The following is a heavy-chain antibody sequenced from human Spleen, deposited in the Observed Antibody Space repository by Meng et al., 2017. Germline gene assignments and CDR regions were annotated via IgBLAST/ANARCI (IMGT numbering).Heavy chain of an antibody. J-gene: IGHJ4*02. CDR1: GASIIGSHW. D-gene: IGHD2-21*01. V-gene: IGHV4-4*02. Sequence: QVQLQGSGPGLVKPLGTLFLTCVVSGASIIGSHWWSWVRQPPGKGLEWIGEIYHIGSTNYNPSLKSRVTILVDKSKNEFSLDLSSVTAADTAVYYCARVGESGDSLDSWGQGTLVTVSS. CDR2: IYHIGST. CDR3: ARVGESGDSLDS.